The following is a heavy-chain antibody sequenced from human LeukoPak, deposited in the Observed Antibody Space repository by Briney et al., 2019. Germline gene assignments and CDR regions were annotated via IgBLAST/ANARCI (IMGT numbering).Heavy chain of an antibody. CDR1: GFTVSSNY. CDR2: IYSGGST. Sequence: GGSLRLSCAASGFTVSSNYMSWVRQAPGKGLEWVSVIYSGGSTYYADSVNGRFTISRDNSKNTLYLQMDSLRPEDTAVYYCARGDGSGSWRIDYWAREPWSSPPQ. J-gene: IGHJ4*02. CDR3: ARGDGSGSWRIDY. V-gene: IGHV3-53*05. D-gene: IGHD3-10*01.